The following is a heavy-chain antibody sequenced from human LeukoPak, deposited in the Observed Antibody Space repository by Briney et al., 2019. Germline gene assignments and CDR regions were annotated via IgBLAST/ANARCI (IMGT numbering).Heavy chain of an antibody. V-gene: IGHV5-51*01. Sequence: GESLKISCKASGYSFTTYWIGWVRQMPGKGLEWMGIIWPSGSDTRYSPSFQGQVTISVDKSISTAYLQWSSLKASDTAIYYCARHRLLTTALGSWGQGTLVTVSS. D-gene: IGHD4-17*01. J-gene: IGHJ4*02. CDR3: ARHRLLTTALGS. CDR1: GYSFTTYW. CDR2: IWPSGSDT.